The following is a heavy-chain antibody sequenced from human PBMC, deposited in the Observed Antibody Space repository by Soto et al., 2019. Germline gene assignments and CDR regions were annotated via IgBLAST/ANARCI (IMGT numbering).Heavy chain of an antibody. D-gene: IGHD3-10*01. Sequence: QVQLVQSGAEVKKPGSSVKVSCKASGDTFSFYTINWVRQAHGLGLEWMGRVNPIVSMSNYAQKFQGRVTISADKSTNTAYMQLCSLRSEDTAIYYCDASYGSGYRAFDYCGQGALVSVSS. CDR3: DASYGSGYRAFDY. J-gene: IGHJ4*02. CDR1: GDTFSFYT. V-gene: IGHV1-69*02. CDR2: VNPIVSMS.